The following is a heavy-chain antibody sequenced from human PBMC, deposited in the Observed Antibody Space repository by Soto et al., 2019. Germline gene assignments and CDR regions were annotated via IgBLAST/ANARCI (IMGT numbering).Heavy chain of an antibody. CDR1: GFTFSSFG. Sequence: QVHLVESGGGVVQPGRSLRLSCAASGFTFSSFGMHWVRQAPGKGLEWVAVIWFDGTNDYYADSVSGRFTISRDNSKNTLYLQMNNLRAADTVVYYCARQGRDFRSGYYTVDALDFWGHGTMVTVSA. CDR2: IWFDGTND. V-gene: IGHV3-33*01. J-gene: IGHJ3*01. D-gene: IGHD3-3*01. CDR3: ARQGRDFRSGYYTVDALDF.